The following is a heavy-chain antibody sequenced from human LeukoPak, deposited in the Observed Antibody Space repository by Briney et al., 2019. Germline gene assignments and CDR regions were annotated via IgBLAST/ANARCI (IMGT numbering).Heavy chain of an antibody. D-gene: IGHD4-17*01. CDR1: GGSISSGGYY. CDR2: IYYSGST. CDR3: ARVMTTVTTRYGMDV. J-gene: IGHJ6*04. Sequence: SETLSLTCTVSGGSISSGGYYWSWIRQHPGKGLEWIGCIYYSGSTYYNPSLKSRVTISVDTSKNQFSLKLSSVTAADTAVYYCARVMTTVTTRYGMDVWGKGTTVTVSS. V-gene: IGHV4-31*03.